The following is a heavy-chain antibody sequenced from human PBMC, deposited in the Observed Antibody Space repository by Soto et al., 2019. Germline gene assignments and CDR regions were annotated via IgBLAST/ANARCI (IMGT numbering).Heavy chain of an antibody. J-gene: IGHJ4*02. CDR3: ARGGHCANGVCSALDY. CDR1: GGSISTYY. D-gene: IGHD2-8*01. V-gene: IGHV4-59*08. CDR2: IYYGGSA. Sequence: QVQLRESGPGLVKPSETLSLTCTVSGGSISTYYWSWIRQPPGKGLEWIGYIYYGGSADYNPSLKSRVTISVDTSKQQFSLKLSSVTAADTAVYYCARGGHCANGVCSALDYWGQGALVTVSS.